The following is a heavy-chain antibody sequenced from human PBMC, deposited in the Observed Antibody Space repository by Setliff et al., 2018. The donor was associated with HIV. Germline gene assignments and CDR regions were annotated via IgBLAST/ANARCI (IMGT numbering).Heavy chain of an antibody. Sequence: GGSLRLSCAASGFTFSSYSMNWVRQAPGKGLEWVSSISSSSSYIYCADSVKGRLTISRDNAKNSLYLQMNSLRAEDTAVYYCARGYYDSRGYYYPFDYWGQGTLVTVSS. J-gene: IGHJ4*02. D-gene: IGHD3-22*01. CDR2: ISSSSSYI. CDR3: ARGYYDSRGYYYPFDY. V-gene: IGHV3-21*01. CDR1: GFTFSSYS.